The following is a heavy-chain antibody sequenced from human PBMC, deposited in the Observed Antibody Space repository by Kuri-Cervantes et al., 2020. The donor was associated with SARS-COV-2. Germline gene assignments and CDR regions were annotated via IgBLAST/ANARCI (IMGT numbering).Heavy chain of an antibody. CDR3: ARTYSSSSLFYDY. J-gene: IGHJ4*02. Sequence: GSLRLSCAVYGGSFSGYYWSWIRQPPGKGLEWIGEIYHSGSTNYNPSLKSRVTISVDKSKNQFSLKLCSVTAADTAVYYCARTYSSSSLFYDYWGQGTLVTVSS. D-gene: IGHD6-6*01. CDR2: IYHSGST. V-gene: IGHV4-34*01. CDR1: GGSFSGYY.